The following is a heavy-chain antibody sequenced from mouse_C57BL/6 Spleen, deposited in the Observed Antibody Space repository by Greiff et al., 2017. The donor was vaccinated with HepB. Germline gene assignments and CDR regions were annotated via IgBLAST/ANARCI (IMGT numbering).Heavy chain of an antibody. CDR2: IDPSDSET. J-gene: IGHJ2*01. D-gene: IGHD1-1*01. Sequence: VQLQQPGAELVRPGSSVKLSCKASGYTFTSYWMHWVKQRPIQGLEWIGNIDPSDSETHYNQKFKDKATLTVDKSSSTAYMQLSSLTSEDSAVYYCAREGLRYPFDYWGQGTTLTVSS. CDR3: AREGLRYPFDY. CDR1: GYTFTSYW. V-gene: IGHV1-52*01.